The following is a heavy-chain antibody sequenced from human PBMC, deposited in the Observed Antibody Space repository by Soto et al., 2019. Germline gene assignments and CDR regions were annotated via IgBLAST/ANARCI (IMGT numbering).Heavy chain of an antibody. CDR3: ARELEYCSNGVCYPYFDS. J-gene: IGHJ4*02. V-gene: IGHV3-48*04. Sequence: PGGSLRLSCAASGFSFRSYSMNWVRQAPGKGLEWLSDISSSSYTIYYADSVKGRFTISRDNAKNSLYLQMDSLRAEDTAVYYCARELEYCSNGVCYPYFDSWGQGTLVTVS. D-gene: IGHD2-8*01. CDR2: ISSSSYTI. CDR1: GFSFRSYS.